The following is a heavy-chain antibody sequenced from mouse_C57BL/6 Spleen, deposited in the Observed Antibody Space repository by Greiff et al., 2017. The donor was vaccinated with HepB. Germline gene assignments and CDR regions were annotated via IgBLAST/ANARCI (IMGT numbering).Heavy chain of an antibody. V-gene: IGHV1-64*01. J-gene: IGHJ2*01. CDR2: IHPNSGST. Sequence: QVHVKQPGAELVKPGASVKLSCKASGYTFTSYWMHWVKQRPGQGLEWIGMIHPNSGSTNYNEKFKSKATLTVDKSSSTAYMQLSSLTSEDSAVYYCARSDYDGFDYWGQGTTLTVSS. D-gene: IGHD2-4*01. CDR3: ARSDYDGFDY. CDR1: GYTFTSYW.